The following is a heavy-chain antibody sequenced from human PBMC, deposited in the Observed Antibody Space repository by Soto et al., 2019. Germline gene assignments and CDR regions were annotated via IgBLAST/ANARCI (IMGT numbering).Heavy chain of an antibody. V-gene: IGHV4-31*03. Sequence: QVQLQESGPGLVKPSQTLSLTCTVSGGSISSGGYYWSWIRQHPGKGLEWIGYIYYSGSTYYNPSLRSRVTISVDTSKNQFSLKLSSVTAADTAVYYCARGLWFGELSWFDPWGQGTLVTVSS. J-gene: IGHJ5*02. D-gene: IGHD3-10*01. CDR2: IYYSGST. CDR1: GGSISSGGYY. CDR3: ARGLWFGELSWFDP.